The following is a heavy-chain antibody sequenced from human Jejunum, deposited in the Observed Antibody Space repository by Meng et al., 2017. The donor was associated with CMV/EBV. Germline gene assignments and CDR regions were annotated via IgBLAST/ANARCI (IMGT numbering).Heavy chain of an antibody. D-gene: IGHD6-19*01. J-gene: IGHJ4*02. CDR2: IYHSGST. CDR1: GGSSSSSNW. Sequence: VQPREAGPGLVKPSGTLSLTCAVSGGSSSSSNWWSWVRQPPGKGLEWIGEIYHSGSTNYNPSLKSRVTISVDKSKNQFSPKLSSVTAADTAVYYCASFPPPGKQWLVTDYWGQGTLVTVSS. V-gene: IGHV4-4*02. CDR3: ASFPPPGKQWLVTDY.